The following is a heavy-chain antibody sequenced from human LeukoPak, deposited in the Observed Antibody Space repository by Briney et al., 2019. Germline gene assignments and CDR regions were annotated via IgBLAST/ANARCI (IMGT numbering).Heavy chain of an antibody. J-gene: IGHJ4*02. V-gene: IGHV3-30*02. CDR3: AKDISTGWSLDS. CDR2: IRYDGSNK. D-gene: IGHD6-19*01. Sequence: PGGSLRLSCAASGFTFSSFDMHWVRQAPGKGLEWVAFIRYDGSNKYYADSVKGRFTISRDNSKNTVSLQMNSLRPEDTAVYFCAKDISTGWSLDSWGQGTLVTVSS. CDR1: GFTFSSFD.